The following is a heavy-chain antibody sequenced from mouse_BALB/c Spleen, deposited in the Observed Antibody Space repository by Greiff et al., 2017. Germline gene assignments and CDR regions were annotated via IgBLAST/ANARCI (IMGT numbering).Heavy chain of an antibody. J-gene: IGHJ2*01. CDR2: INPSSGYT. CDR3: AYYRYGFDY. D-gene: IGHD2-14*01. Sequence: VQLQQSAAELARPGASVKMSCKASGYTFTSYTMHWVKQRPGQGLEWIGYINPSSGYTEYNQKFKDKTTLTADKSSSTAYMQLSSLTSEDSAVYYCAYYRYGFDYWGQGTTLTVSS. CDR1: GYTFTSYT. V-gene: IGHV1-4*02.